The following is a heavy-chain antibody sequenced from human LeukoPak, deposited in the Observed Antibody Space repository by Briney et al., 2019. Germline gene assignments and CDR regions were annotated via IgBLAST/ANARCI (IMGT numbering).Heavy chain of an antibody. V-gene: IGHV1-18*01. CDR2: ISAYNGNT. J-gene: IGHJ4*02. Sequence: GASVKVSCKASGYTFTSYGISWVRQAPGQGLEWMGWISAYNGNTNYAQKLQGRVTMTTDTSTSTAYMELRSLRSDDTAVYYCARGDYYYDSSGYYPFDYWGQGTLVTVSS. CDR3: ARGDYYYDSSGYYPFDY. CDR1: GYTFTSYG. D-gene: IGHD3-22*01.